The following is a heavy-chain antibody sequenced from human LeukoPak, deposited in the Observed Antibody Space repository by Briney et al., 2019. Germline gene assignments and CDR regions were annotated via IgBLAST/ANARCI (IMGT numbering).Heavy chain of an antibody. CDR1: GYTFTSYG. CDR3: ARENCSGGSCYSSFDY. V-gene: IGHV1-18*01. D-gene: IGHD2-15*01. Sequence: APVKVSCKASGYTFTSYGISWVRQAPGQGLEWMGWISAYNGNTNYAQKLQGRVTMTTDTSTSTAYMELRSLRSDDTAVYYCARENCSGGSCYSSFDYWGQGTLVTVSS. J-gene: IGHJ4*02. CDR2: ISAYNGNT.